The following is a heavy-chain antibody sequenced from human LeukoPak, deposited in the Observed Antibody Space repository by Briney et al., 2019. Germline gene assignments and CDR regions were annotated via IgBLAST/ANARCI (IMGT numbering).Heavy chain of an antibody. J-gene: IGHJ6*03. CDR2: ISAYNGNT. CDR1: GYTFTSYG. CDR3: ARVGIAVAGTVYYYYMDV. V-gene: IGHV1-18*01. Sequence: GASVKVSCKASGYTFTSYGISWVRQAPGQGLEWMGWISAYNGNTNYAQKLQGRVTMTTDTSTSTAYMELRSLRSDDTAVYYCARVGIAVAGTVYYYYMDVWGKGTTVTISS. D-gene: IGHD6-19*01.